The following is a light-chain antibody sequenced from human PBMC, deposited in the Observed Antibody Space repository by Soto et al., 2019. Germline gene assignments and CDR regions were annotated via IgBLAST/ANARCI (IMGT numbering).Light chain of an antibody. CDR1: QSVSNDY. Sequence: EIVLTQSPGTLSLSPGERATLSCRASQSVSNDYLAWYQQKPGQTPRLLIYGASSRATGIPDRFNGSGFGTDLPLTISRLEPEDFAVYHCQQYGNSPRTFGQRTRVELK. CDR2: GAS. V-gene: IGKV3-20*01. J-gene: IGKJ1*01. CDR3: QQYGNSPRT.